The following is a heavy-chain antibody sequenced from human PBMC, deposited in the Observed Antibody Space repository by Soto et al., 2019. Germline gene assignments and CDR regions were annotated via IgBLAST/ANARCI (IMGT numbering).Heavy chain of an antibody. CDR1: GFSISSHA. D-gene: IGHD3-22*01. V-gene: IGHV3-30-3*01. CDR3: ARGRGTDSCGSF. CDR2: ISYDGSNK. J-gene: IGHJ4*02. Sequence: GGSLRLSCAASGFSISSHAMHWVRQPPGKGLEWVALISYDGSNKYFADSVKGRFTISRDNSKNTVFLQMSSLRVEDTAVYYCARGRGTDSCGSFWGQGTLVTVSS.